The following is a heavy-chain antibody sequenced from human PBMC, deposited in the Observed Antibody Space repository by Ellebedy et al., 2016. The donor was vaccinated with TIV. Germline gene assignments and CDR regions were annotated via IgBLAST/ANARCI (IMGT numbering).Heavy chain of an antibody. V-gene: IGHV4-61*01. Sequence: SETLSLTXTVSGGSVSSGSYYWSWIRQPPGKGLEWIGYIYYSGSTNYNPSLKSRVTISVDTSKNQFSLRLSSVTAADTAVYYCAGHPADFDFWGQGTLVTVSS. CDR2: IYYSGST. CDR1: GGSVSSGSYY. J-gene: IGHJ4*02. CDR3: AGHPADFDF.